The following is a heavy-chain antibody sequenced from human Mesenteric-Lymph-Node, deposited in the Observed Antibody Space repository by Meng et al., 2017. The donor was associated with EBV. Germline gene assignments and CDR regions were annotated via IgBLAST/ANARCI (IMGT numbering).Heavy chain of an antibody. V-gene: IGHV3-30*18. CDR3: VKDDYGGSPFDY. CDR1: GFTFSNYI. D-gene: IGHD4-23*01. CDR2: ISYDGSNV. Sequence: VQLVESGGGVVQPGRSLRLSCVASGFTFSNYIMHWVRQAPGRGLEWVSFISYDGSNVYYADSVRGRFTISRDNSKNTLYLQMSSLRPEDTGVYFCVKDDYGGSPFDYWGQGTLVTVSS. J-gene: IGHJ4*02.